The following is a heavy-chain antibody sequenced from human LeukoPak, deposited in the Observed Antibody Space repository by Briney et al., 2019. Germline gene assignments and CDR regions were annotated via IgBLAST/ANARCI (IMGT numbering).Heavy chain of an antibody. CDR1: GGSISSGGYY. V-gene: IGHV4-31*03. CDR3: ARAYKLRYFDWLLPFDY. J-gene: IGHJ4*02. CDR2: IYYSGST. D-gene: IGHD3-9*01. Sequence: SQTLSLTCTVSGGSISSGGYYWSWIRQHPGKGLEWIGYIYYSGSTYYNPSLKSRVTISVDTSKNQFSLKLSSVTAADTAVYYCARAYKLRYFDWLLPFDYWGQGTLVTVSS.